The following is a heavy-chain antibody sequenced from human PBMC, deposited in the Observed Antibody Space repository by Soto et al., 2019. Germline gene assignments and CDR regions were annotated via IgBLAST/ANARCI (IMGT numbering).Heavy chain of an antibody. CDR3: ARGRWVCSGGSCSPNNWFEP. CDR2: IIPIFGTA. V-gene: IGHV1-69*06. J-gene: IGHJ5*02. Sequence: SVKVSCKASGGTFSSYAISWVRQAPGQGLEWMGGIIPIFGTANYAQKFQGRVTITADKSTSTAYMELSSLRSEDTAVYYWARGRWVCSGGSCSPNNWFEPWGQGTMVTVSS. CDR1: GGTFSSYA. D-gene: IGHD2-15*01.